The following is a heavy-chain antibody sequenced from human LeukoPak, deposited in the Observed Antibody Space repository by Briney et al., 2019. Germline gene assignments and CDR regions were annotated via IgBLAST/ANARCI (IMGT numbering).Heavy chain of an antibody. D-gene: IGHD5-12*01. V-gene: IGHV3-48*03. CDR3: ASIGYSGYGRYFDY. CDR1: GFTFRSYD. J-gene: IGHJ4*02. Sequence: GGSLRLSCAAAGFTFRSYDMSWVRQAPGKGLEWVSYISSSGTTTYYADSVKGRFTISRDNARNSLYLQMNSLRAEDTAVYYCASIGYSGYGRYFDYWGQGTPVTVSS. CDR2: ISSSGTTT.